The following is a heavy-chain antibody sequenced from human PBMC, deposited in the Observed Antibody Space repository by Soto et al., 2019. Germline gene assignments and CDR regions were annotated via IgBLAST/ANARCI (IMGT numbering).Heavy chain of an antibody. Sequence: QVQLLQSGAEVKKPGASVKVSCKASGYTFTNYGITWVRQAPGQGLEWMGWISAYNGDTHYTQRLQGRVTMTTDTSTSTAXXXXXXXXXXXXXXXXXXXXXXXXXXFYYYMDVWGKGTTVTVSS. CDR1: GYTFTNYG. CDR2: ISAYNGDT. V-gene: IGHV1-18*01. J-gene: IGHJ6*03. CDR3: XXXXXXXXXFYYYMDV.